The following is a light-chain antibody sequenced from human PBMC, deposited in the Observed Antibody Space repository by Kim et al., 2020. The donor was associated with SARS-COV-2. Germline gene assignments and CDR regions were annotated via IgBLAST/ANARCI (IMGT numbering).Light chain of an antibody. CDR3: QQYNSNPRT. V-gene: IGKV4-1*01. Sequence: ATINCKSSQSGLNSYDNKNYLAWYQQKPGQCPKLLINWASTRDSGVPDRFSGSGSGTDFTLTISSLQAEDVAVYYCQQYNSNPRTFGQGTKVDIK. J-gene: IGKJ1*01. CDR2: WAS. CDR1: QSGLNSYDNKNY.